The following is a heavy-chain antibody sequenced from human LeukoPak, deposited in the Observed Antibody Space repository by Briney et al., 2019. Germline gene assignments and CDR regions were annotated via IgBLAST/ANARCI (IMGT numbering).Heavy chain of an antibody. CDR1: GFTFSSYG. V-gene: IGHV3-30*02. Sequence: PGGSLRLSCAASGFTFSSYGMHWVRQAPGKGLEWVAFIRYDGSNKYYADSVKGRFTISRDNSKNTLYLQMNSLRAEDTAVYYCAKDLWDEQVVVSARVDYWGQGTLVTVSS. CDR3: AKDLWDEQVVVSARVDY. J-gene: IGHJ4*02. D-gene: IGHD3-22*01. CDR2: IRYDGSNK.